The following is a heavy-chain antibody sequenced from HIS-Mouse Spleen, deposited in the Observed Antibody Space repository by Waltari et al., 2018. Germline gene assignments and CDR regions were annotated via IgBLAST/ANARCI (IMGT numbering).Heavy chain of an antibody. CDR1: GGSISSSSYY. CDR3: AREIPYSSSWYDWYFDL. Sequence: QLQLQESGPGLVKPSETLSLTCTVSGGSISSSSYYWGWIRQPPGKGLEWNGSIYYSGSPYYNPSLKSRVTISVDTSKNQFSLKLSSVTAADTAVYYCAREIPYSSSWYDWYFDLWGRGTLVTVSS. CDR2: IYYSGSP. J-gene: IGHJ2*01. V-gene: IGHV4-39*07. D-gene: IGHD6-13*01.